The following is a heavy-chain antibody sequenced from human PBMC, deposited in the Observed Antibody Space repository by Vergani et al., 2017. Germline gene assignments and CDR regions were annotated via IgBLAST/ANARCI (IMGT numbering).Heavy chain of an antibody. CDR2: IDWDDDK. V-gene: IGHV2-70*15. Sequence: QVTLRESGPALVKPTQTLTLTCTFSGFSLSTSGMCVSWIRQPPGKALEWLARIDWDDDKYYSTSLKTRLTISKDTSKNQVVLTMTNMDPVDTATYYCARIRSSSYYYGMDVWGQGTTVTVSS. D-gene: IGHD2-15*01. CDR1: GFSLSTSGMC. CDR3: ARIRSSSYYYGMDV. J-gene: IGHJ6*02.